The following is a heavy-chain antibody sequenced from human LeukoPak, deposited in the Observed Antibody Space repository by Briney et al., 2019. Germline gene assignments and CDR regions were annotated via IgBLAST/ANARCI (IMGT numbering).Heavy chain of an antibody. V-gene: IGHV3-23*01. D-gene: IGHD3-10*01. J-gene: IGHJ4*02. CDR2: ISGSGGST. CDR3: AKGAGRITMVRGVKYYFDY. CDR1: GFTFSSYG. Sequence: GGSLRLSCAASGFTFSSYGMSWVRQAPGKGLEWVSAISGSGGSTYYADSVKGRFTISRDNSKNTLYLQMNSLRAEDTAVYYCAKGAGRITMVRGVKYYFDYWGQGTLVTVSS.